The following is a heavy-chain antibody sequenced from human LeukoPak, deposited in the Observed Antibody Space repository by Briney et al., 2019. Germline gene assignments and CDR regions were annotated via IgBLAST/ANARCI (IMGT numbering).Heavy chain of an antibody. Sequence: GGSLRLSCAASGFTFSSYAMSWVRQAPGRGLEWVSGISGSGGNTYYPDSVKGRFTISRDDSKNTLYLQMNSLRAEDTAVYYCAKGRDRSGYYWFDPWGQGTLVTVSS. CDR2: ISGSGGNT. V-gene: IGHV3-23*01. D-gene: IGHD3-22*01. CDR3: AKGRDRSGYYWFDP. J-gene: IGHJ5*02. CDR1: GFTFSSYA.